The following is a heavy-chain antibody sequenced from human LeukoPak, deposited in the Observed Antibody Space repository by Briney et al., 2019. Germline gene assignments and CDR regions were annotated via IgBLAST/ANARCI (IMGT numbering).Heavy chain of an antibody. CDR2: INPNSGGT. D-gene: IGHD1-26*01. CDR1: GYTFTGYY. V-gene: IGHV1-2*06. J-gene: IGHJ4*02. CDR3: VRLPKAGAYY. Sequence: ASVKVSCKAPGYTFTGYYMHWVRQAPGQGLEWMGRINPNSGGTNYAQKFQGRVTMTRDTSISTAYMELSRLRADDTAVYYCVRLPKAGAYYWAQGTLVTVSS.